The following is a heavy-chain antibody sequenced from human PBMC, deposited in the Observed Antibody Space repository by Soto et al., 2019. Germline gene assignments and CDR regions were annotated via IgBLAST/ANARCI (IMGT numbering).Heavy chain of an antibody. CDR1: GGSISSYY. Sequence: PSETLSLTCTLSGGSISSYYWSWIRQPAGKGLEWIGRIYMSGSTNYNPSLKSRVTMSVDTSENQFSLKLSSVTAADTAVYYCARSLGTTGYSNWFEPWGQGTLVTVSS. V-gene: IGHV4-4*07. CDR2: IYMSGST. CDR3: ARSLGTTGYSNWFEP. D-gene: IGHD1-7*01. J-gene: IGHJ5*02.